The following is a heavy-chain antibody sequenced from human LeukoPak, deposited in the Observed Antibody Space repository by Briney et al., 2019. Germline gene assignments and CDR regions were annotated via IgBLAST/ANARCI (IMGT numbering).Heavy chain of an antibody. Sequence: SSETLSLTCTVSGYSISSGYYWGWIRQPPGKGLEWIGSIYHSGSTNYNPSLKSRVTIAVDTSKNQFSLKLSAVTAADTAVYYCHFYGSGSYWGDSPFMDVWGKGTTVTVSS. CDR1: GYSISSGYY. V-gene: IGHV4-38-2*02. D-gene: IGHD3-10*01. CDR3: HFYGSGSYWGDSPFMDV. CDR2: IYHSGST. J-gene: IGHJ6*03.